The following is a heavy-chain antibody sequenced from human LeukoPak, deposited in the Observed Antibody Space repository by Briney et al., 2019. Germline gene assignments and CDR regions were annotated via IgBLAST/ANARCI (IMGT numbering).Heavy chain of an antibody. CDR3: AKDGAVDDFWSGYYPIYYYYYYGMDV. D-gene: IGHD3-3*01. J-gene: IGHJ6*02. CDR1: GFTFSDYY. CDR2: ISSSSSYT. Sequence: GGSLRLSCAASGFTFSDYYMSWIRQAPGKGLEWVSYISSSSSYTNYADSVKGRFTISRDNAKNSLYLQMNSLRAEDTAVYYCAKDGAVDDFWSGYYPIYYYYYYGMDVWGQGTTVTVSS. V-gene: IGHV3-11*05.